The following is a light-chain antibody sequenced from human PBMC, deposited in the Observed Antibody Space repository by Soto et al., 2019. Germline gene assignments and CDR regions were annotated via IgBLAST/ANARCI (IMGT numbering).Light chain of an antibody. J-gene: IGLJ1*01. CDR1: SSDVGSYNL. V-gene: IGLV2-23*02. CDR2: GVS. Sequence: ALTQPASVSGSPGQSITISCTGTSSDVGSYNLVSWYQQHPGKAPKLMIYGVSKRPSGVSNRFSGSKSGNTASLTISGLQAEDEADYYCCSYAGSSTEVFGTGTKVTVL. CDR3: CSYAGSSTEV.